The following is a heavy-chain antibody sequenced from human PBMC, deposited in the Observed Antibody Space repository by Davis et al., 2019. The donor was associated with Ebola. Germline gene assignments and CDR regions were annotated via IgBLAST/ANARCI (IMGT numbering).Heavy chain of an antibody. V-gene: IGHV3-48*02. CDR2: ISSSSSTI. Sequence: GESLKISCAASGFTFSTYTMNWVRQAPGKGLEWVSYISSSSSTIYYADSVKGRFTISRDNARNSLYLQMNSLRDEDTAVYYCACTIFGVVSNFDHWGQGTLVTVSS. D-gene: IGHD3-3*01. CDR3: ACTIFGVVSNFDH. J-gene: IGHJ4*02. CDR1: GFTFSTYT.